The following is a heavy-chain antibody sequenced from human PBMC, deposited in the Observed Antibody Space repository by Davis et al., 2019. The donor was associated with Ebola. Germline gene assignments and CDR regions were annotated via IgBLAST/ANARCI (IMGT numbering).Heavy chain of an antibody. CDR1: GFTFSSYG. Sequence: GESLKISCAASGFTFSSYGMHWVRQAPGKGLEWVAVISYDGSNKYYADSVKGRFTISRDNSKNTLYLQMNSLRAEDTAVYYCAKYPSSITIFGVVTYWGQGTLVTVSS. CDR2: ISYDGSNK. V-gene: IGHV3-30*18. J-gene: IGHJ4*02. CDR3: AKYPSSITIFGVVTY. D-gene: IGHD3-3*01.